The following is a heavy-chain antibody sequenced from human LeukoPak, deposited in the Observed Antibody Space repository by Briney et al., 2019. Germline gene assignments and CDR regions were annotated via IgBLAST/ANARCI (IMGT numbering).Heavy chain of an antibody. CDR2: IYSSGST. CDR3: ARDLGFWSGPDY. J-gene: IGHJ4*02. CDR1: GGSISTNY. Sequence: SETLSLTCSVSGGSISTNYWTWIRQPAGKGLQWIGRIYSSGSTNYSPSLKSRVTMSVDTSKNQFPLRLTSVTAADTAVYYCARDLGFWSGPDYWGQGTLVTVSS. D-gene: IGHD3-3*01. V-gene: IGHV4-4*07.